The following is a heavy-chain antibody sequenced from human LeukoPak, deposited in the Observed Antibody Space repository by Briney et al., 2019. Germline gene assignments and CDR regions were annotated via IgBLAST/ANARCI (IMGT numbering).Heavy chain of an antibody. D-gene: IGHD3-22*01. CDR2: VGHEDGTT. V-gene: IGHV1-24*01. CDR1: GATLSKIS. CDR3: ATGAIVFDD. J-gene: IGHJ4*02. Sequence: ASLSPSCTVSGATLSKISIDWGPQAPGKGPEWMGSVGHEDGTTIHAQKFQGRFNMTVDTATDTAYMEMSSLMSEATAIYYCATGAIVFDDWGQGTLV.